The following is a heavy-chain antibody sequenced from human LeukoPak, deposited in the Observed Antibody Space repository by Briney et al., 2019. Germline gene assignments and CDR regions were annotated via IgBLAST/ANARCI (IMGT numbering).Heavy chain of an antibody. CDR3: AASSWYVPFDY. D-gene: IGHD6-13*01. CDR1: GFTVSSNY. CDR2: IYSSGNT. V-gene: IGHV3-53*01. Sequence: PGGSLRLSCAASGFTVSSNYMSWVRQAPGKGLEWVSIIYSSGNTCYADPVKGRFTISRDNSKNTVFLQMNSLRAEDTAVYYCAASSWYVPFDYWGQGTLVTVSS. J-gene: IGHJ4*02.